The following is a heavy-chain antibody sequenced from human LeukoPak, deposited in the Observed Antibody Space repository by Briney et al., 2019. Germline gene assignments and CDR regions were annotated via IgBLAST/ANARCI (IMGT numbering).Heavy chain of an antibody. Sequence: GGSLRLSRAASGFTFSSYSMNWVRQAPGKGLEWVSSISSSSSYIYYADSVKGRFTISRDNAKNSLYLQMNSLRAEDTAVYYCARDLPQQQGFDYWGQGTLVTVSS. D-gene: IGHD6-13*01. CDR2: ISSSSSYI. CDR3: ARDLPQQQGFDY. V-gene: IGHV3-21*01. J-gene: IGHJ4*02. CDR1: GFTFSSYS.